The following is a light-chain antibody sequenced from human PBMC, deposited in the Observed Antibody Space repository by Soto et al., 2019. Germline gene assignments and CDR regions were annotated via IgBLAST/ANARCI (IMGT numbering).Light chain of an antibody. J-gene: IGKJ5*01. CDR2: DAS. CDR3: QQRSNWPPIT. Sequence: EIAMTQSPATLSVSPGERVTLSCRPSQSVTNSLAWYQQKPGQAPRLLIYDASNRATGIPARFSGSGSGTDFTLTISSLEPEDFAVYYCQQRSNWPPITFGQGTRLEIK. V-gene: IGKV3-11*01. CDR1: QSVTNS.